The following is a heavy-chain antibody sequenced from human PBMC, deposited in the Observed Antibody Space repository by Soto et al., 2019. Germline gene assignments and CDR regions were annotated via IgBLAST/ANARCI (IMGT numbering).Heavy chain of an antibody. CDR1: GLTFSSYV. D-gene: IGHD3-22*01. CDR3: ARDLNFGYDSSGYYSYYYGMDV. CDR2: IIPIFGTA. J-gene: IGHJ6*02. V-gene: IGHV1-69*06. Sequence: SVKVSLKASGLTFSSYVISWVRQPPGQGLEWMGGIIPIFGTANYAQKFQGSVTITADKSTSTAYMELSSLRSEDTAVYYCARDLNFGYDSSGYYSYYYGMDVWGQGTTVTVSS.